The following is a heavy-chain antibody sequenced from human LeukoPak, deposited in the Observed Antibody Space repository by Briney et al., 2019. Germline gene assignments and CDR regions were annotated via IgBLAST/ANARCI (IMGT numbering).Heavy chain of an antibody. V-gene: IGHV3-23*01. D-gene: IGHD5-18*01. J-gene: IGHJ4*02. CDR2: ISGSGGST. Sequence: SGGSLRLSCAASGFTFSSYAMSWVRQAPGKGLEWVSAISGSGGSTYYADSVKGRFTISRDNSKNTLYLQMNSLRAEDTAVYYCARGFRRGYSYGYNFDYWGQGTLVTVSS. CDR1: GFTFSSYA. CDR3: ARGFRRGYSYGYNFDY.